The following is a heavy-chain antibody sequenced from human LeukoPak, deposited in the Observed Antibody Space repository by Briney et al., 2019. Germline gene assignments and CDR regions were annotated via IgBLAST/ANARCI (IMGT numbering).Heavy chain of an antibody. CDR3: AKMVSDGGVYGACGV. Sequence: GGSLTLSCAPSGLTLIVYAMRCARQAPGKGLEWVSGISGSGGRTYYAESVKGRFTISRDNSKNTLYVQMNSLRAEDTSVYYCAKMVSDGGVYGACGVGGQGTMVTVSS. CDR1: GLTLIVYA. V-gene: IGHV3-23*01. J-gene: IGHJ3*01. D-gene: IGHD2-8*01. CDR2: ISGSGGRT.